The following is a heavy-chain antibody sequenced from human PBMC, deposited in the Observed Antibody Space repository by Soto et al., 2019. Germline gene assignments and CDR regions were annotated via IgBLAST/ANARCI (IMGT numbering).Heavy chain of an antibody. J-gene: IGHJ5*02. D-gene: IGHD2-2*01. V-gene: IGHV1-69*04. Sequence: ASVKVSCKASGGTFSSYAISWVRQAPGQGLEWMGRIIPILGIANYAQKFQGRVTITADKSTSTAYMELSSLRSEDTAVYYCARSEDLGYCSSTSCYGSGIWFDPWGQGTLVTVSS. CDR3: ARSEDLGYCSSTSCYGSGIWFDP. CDR2: IIPILGIA. CDR1: GGTFSSYA.